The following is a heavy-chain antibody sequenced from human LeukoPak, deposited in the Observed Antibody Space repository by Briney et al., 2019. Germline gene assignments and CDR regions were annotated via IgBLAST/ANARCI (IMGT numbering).Heavy chain of an antibody. Sequence: SETLSLTCTVSGGSISIYYWTWIRQPPGKGLEWIGYIHHSGSTNYNPSLKSRVSISVDTSKNQFSLKVSSVTAADAAVYYCARSQQLVRLGYYYMDVWGKGTTVAVSS. D-gene: IGHD6-13*01. CDR2: IHHSGST. CDR3: ARSQQLVRLGYYYMDV. CDR1: GGSISIYY. J-gene: IGHJ6*03. V-gene: IGHV4-59*01.